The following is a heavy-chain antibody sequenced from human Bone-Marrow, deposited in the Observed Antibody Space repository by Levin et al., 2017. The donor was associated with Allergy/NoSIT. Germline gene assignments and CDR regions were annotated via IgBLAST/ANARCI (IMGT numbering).Heavy chain of an antibody. V-gene: IGHV4-34*01. CDR2: ITHSGST. D-gene: IGHD4-17*01. Sequence: SQTLSLTCGVYGASFSGSFWSWIRQTPGKGLEWIGEITHSGSTDYSPSLKNRVTISLDTSKNQFSLRLSSVTAADTAIYYCARGATVTRRFDYWGQGTLVTGSS. J-gene: IGHJ4*02. CDR3: ARGATVTRRFDY. CDR1: GASFSGSF.